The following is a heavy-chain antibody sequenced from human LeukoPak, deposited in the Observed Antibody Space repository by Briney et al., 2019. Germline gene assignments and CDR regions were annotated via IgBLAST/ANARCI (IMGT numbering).Heavy chain of an antibody. D-gene: IGHD3-16*01. Sequence: ASVKVSCKASGYTFTSYDINWVRQATGQGLEWMGWMNPNSGNTGYAQKFQGRVTMTRNTSISTAYMELSSLRSEDTAVYYCARGGLRNWLKGEWFDPWGQGTLVTVSS. CDR1: GYTFTSYD. CDR3: ARGGLRNWLKGEWFDP. CDR2: MNPNSGNT. J-gene: IGHJ5*02. V-gene: IGHV1-8*01.